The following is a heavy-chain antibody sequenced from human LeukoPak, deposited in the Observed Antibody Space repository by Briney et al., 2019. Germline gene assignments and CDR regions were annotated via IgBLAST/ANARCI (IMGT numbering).Heavy chain of an antibody. CDR3: ARPYLIPDHGSCHAFDI. CDR2: IYYSGST. CDR1: GGSISSSSYY. D-gene: IGHD1-26*01. J-gene: IGHJ3*02. Sequence: SETLSLTCTVSGGSISSSSYYWGWIRQPPGKGLEWIGSIYYSGSTYYNPSLKSRVTISVDTSKNQFSLRLSSVTAADTAVYYCARPYLIPDHGSCHAFDIWGQGTMVTVSS. V-gene: IGHV4-39*01.